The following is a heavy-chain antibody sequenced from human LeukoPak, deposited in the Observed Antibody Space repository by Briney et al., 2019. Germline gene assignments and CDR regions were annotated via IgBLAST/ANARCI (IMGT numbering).Heavy chain of an antibody. Sequence: PGRSLRLSCAASGFTFDDYAMHWVRQAPGKGLEWVSGISWNSGSIGYADSVKGRFTISRDNAKNSLYLQMNSLRAEDTAVYYCARDLGLSLDGYCSSTSCYGNDAFDIWGQGTMVTVSS. V-gene: IGHV3-9*01. CDR2: ISWNSGSI. J-gene: IGHJ3*02. CDR1: GFTFDDYA. D-gene: IGHD2-2*01. CDR3: ARDLGLSLDGYCSSTSCYGNDAFDI.